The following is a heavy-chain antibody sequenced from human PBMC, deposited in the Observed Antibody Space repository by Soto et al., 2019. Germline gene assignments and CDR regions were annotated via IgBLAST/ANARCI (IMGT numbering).Heavy chain of an antibody. CDR3: ARAYSGRLPRRADYYFAMDV. CDR1: GFTFSAYD. D-gene: IGHD2-15*01. V-gene: IGHV3-13*05. CDR2: IGAADDP. J-gene: IGHJ6*02. Sequence: EVQLVESGGGVVQPGESLRLSCAASGFTFSAYDMHWGRQTTGKGLEWVSAIGAADDPYYLGSVKGRFTISRENAKNSLYLQMNSLRAEDTAVYYCARAYSGRLPRRADYYFAMDVWGQGTTVTVSS.